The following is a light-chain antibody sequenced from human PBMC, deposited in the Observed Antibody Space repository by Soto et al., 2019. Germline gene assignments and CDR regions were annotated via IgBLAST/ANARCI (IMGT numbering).Light chain of an antibody. J-gene: IGKJ1*01. Sequence: AIQVTQSPSSLSASVGDRVTITCRTSQGIRSALGWYQQKPGKVPKLLIYAASTLQSGVPSRFSGSGSGRDFTLTISSLQPEDFATYYCLLDYAYFWAFGQGPKVEIK. V-gene: IGKV1-6*01. CDR1: QGIRSA. CDR2: AAS. CDR3: LLDYAYFWA.